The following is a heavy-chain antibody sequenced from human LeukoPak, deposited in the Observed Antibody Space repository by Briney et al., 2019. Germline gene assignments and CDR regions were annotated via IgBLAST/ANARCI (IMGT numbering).Heavy chain of an antibody. CDR2: LYSGGST. V-gene: IGHV3-53*01. J-gene: IGHJ4*02. CDR1: GFTVSSNY. D-gene: IGHD3-22*01. CDR3: ARGDYYDSSGHMVDY. Sequence: GGSLRLSCAASGFTVSSNYMSWVRQAPGKGLEWVSVLYSGGSTYYADSVKGRFTISRDNSKNTLYLQMNSLRAEDTAVYYCARGDYYDSSGHMVDYWGQGTLVTVSS.